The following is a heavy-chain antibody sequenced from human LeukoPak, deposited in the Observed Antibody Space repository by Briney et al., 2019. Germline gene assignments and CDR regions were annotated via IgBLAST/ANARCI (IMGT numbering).Heavy chain of an antibody. J-gene: IGHJ4*02. D-gene: IGHD2-2*01. CDR2: IRADGSNK. CDR1: GFTFSNYA. V-gene: IGHV3-30*02. Sequence: HPGGSLRLSCAASGFTFSNYAMHWVRQAPGKGLEWVAFIRADGSNKYYADSVKGRFTISRDNSKNTLYLQMNSLRAEDTAIYYCDCSSATCYAAGDYWGQGTLVTVSS. CDR3: DCSSATCYAAGDY.